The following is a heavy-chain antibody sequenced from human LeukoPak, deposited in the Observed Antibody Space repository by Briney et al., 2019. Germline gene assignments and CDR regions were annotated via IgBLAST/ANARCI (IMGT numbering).Heavy chain of an antibody. CDR2: IYTSGST. V-gene: IGHV4-4*07. CDR1: GGSISSYY. CDR3: ARSTPSGANWGLFDY. Sequence: ASETLSLTCTASGGSISSYYWSWIRQPAGKGLEWIGRIYTSGSTNYNPSLKSRVTMSVDTSKNQFSLKLSPVTAADTAVYYCARSTPSGANWGLFDYWGQGTLVTVSS. D-gene: IGHD7-27*01. J-gene: IGHJ4*02.